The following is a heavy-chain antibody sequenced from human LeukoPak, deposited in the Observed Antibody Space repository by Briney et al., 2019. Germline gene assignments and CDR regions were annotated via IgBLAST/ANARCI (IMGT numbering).Heavy chain of an antibody. Sequence: SETLSLTCAVSGYSISSGYYWGWIRQPPGKGLEWIGSIYHSGSTYYNPSLKSRVTISVDTSKNQFSLKLSSVTAADTAVYYCAAEGAAGGDYFDYWGQGTLVTVSS. CDR1: GYSISSGYY. CDR2: IYHSGST. J-gene: IGHJ4*02. CDR3: AAEGAAGGDYFDY. V-gene: IGHV4-38-2*01. D-gene: IGHD3-16*01.